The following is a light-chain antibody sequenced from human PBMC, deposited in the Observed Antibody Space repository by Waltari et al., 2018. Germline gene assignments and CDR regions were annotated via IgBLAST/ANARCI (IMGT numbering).Light chain of an antibody. CDR1: SSHAGGYNY. CDR2: DVS. CDR3: NSYAGSNNFPFV. Sequence: QSALTQPPSASGSPGPSVTIPCPGPSSHAGGYNYVSWYQQHPGKAPTLMIYDVSKRPSGVPDRFSGSKSGNTASLTVSGLQAEDEADYYCNSYAGSNNFPFVFGTGTKVTVL. J-gene: IGLJ1*01. V-gene: IGLV2-8*01.